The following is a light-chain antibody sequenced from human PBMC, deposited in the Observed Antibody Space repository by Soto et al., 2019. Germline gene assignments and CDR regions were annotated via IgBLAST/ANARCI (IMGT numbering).Light chain of an antibody. CDR3: QYYGSSPWT. Sequence: EIGLTQSPGTLSLSPGERGTLSCRASQSVSSNYLASYQQKPGQAPRLLIYSAFSRATGIPDRSSGSGSGTDFTLTISRLEPEDFAVYYCQYYGSSPWTFGQGTKVEIK. CDR2: SAF. V-gene: IGKV3-20*01. CDR1: QSVSSNY. J-gene: IGKJ1*01.